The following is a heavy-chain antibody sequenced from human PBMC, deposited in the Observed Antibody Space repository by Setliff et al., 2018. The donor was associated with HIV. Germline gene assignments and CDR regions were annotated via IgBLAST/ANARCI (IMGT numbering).Heavy chain of an antibody. CDR2: INWSGDSA. V-gene: IGHV3-20*04. D-gene: IGHD5-12*01. CDR1: GFTFDDYG. CDR3: ARIRGSSGYVQDYYFEF. Sequence: GGSLRLSCAASGFTFDDYGMSWVRQGPGKGLEWVSGINWSGDSAVYADSVKGRFTISRDNAKNSLYLQMNSLRAEDTALYYCARIRGSSGYVQDYYFEFWGQGTLVTSPQ. J-gene: IGHJ4*02.